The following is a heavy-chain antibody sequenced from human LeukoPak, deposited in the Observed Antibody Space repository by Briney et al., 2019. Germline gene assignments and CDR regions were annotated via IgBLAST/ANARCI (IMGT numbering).Heavy chain of an antibody. Sequence: PSETLSLTCTVSGGSISSYYWSWIRQPPGKGLEWIEYIYYSGSTNYNPSLKSRVTISVDTSKNQFSLKLSSVTAADTAVYYCARIASVSLDIWGQGTMVTVSS. CDR2: IYYSGST. J-gene: IGHJ3*02. CDR1: GGSISSYY. D-gene: IGHD2-15*01. V-gene: IGHV4-59*12. CDR3: ARIASVSLDI.